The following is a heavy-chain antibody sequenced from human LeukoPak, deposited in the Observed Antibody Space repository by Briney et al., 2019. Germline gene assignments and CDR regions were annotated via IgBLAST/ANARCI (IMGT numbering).Heavy chain of an antibody. CDR3: ARFRSAVAGTYNYYYLYV. D-gene: IGHD6-19*01. CDR1: DGSISSYY. Sequence: SETLSLTCAVSDGSISSYYWSWIRLPPGKGLEYIGYVSYSGTTNYHPSLKSRLTISLDTSKNQISLRLSSVTAADTAVYYCARFRSAVAGTYNYYYLYVWGKGTTVTVSS. J-gene: IGHJ6*03. CDR2: VSYSGTT. V-gene: IGHV4-59*01.